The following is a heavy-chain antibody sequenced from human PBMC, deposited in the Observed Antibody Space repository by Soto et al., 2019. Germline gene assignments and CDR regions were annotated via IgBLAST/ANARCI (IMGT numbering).Heavy chain of an antibody. J-gene: IGHJ6*02. Sequence: SVKVSCKASGFTFTSSAMQWVRQARGQRLEWIGWIVVGSGNTNYAQKFQERVTITRDMSTSTAYMELSSLRSEDTAVYYCAREAFLEPPRYYYYYGMDVWGQGTKVTVSS. D-gene: IGHD3-3*01. CDR1: GFTFTSSA. CDR3: AREAFLEPPRYYYYYGMDV. CDR2: IVVGSGNT. V-gene: IGHV1-58*02.